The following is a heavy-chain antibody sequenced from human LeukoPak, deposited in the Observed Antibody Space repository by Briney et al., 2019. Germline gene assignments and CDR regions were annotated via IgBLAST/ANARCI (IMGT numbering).Heavy chain of an antibody. D-gene: IGHD6-13*01. CDR2: INTNTGNP. CDR1: GYTSTSYA. V-gene: IGHV7-4-1*02. Sequence: ASVKVSCKASGYTSTSYAMNWVRQAPGQGLEWMGWINTNTGNPTYAQGFTGRFVFSLDTSVSTAYLQISSLKAEDTAVYYCARAKIASEYSSSWYVWFDPWGQGTLVTVSS. CDR3: ARAKIASEYSSSWYVWFDP. J-gene: IGHJ5*02.